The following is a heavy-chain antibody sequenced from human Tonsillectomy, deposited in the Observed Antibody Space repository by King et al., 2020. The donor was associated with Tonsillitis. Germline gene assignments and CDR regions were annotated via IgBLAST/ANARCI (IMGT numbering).Heavy chain of an antibody. CDR1: GFTFDDYA. D-gene: IGHD4-11*01. J-gene: IGHJ6*02. CDR2: ISRNSASI. CDR3: AKDFHPTVTTSPYHYSYYGMDV. V-gene: IGHV3-9*01. Sequence: VQLVESGGGLVQPGRSLRLSCAASGFTFDDYAMHWVRQAPGKGLEWVSGISRNSASIGYADSVKGRFTISRDNAKNSLYLQMNSLRTEDTALYYCAKDFHPTVTTSPYHYSYYGMDVWGQGTTVTVSS.